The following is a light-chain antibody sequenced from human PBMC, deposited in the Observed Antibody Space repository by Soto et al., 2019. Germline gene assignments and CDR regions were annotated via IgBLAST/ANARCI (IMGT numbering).Light chain of an antibody. CDR3: QQYGDSLTWT. V-gene: IGKV3-20*01. CDR2: ATS. Sequence: EIVLTQSPGTLSLSPGERATLSCRASQNVDSRYLAWYQQKPGQAPRLLIYATSSRATGLPDRFSGRGSGTDFTLTISRLEPEDFAVYYCQQYGDSLTWTFGQGTKVEIK. J-gene: IGKJ1*01. CDR1: QNVDSRY.